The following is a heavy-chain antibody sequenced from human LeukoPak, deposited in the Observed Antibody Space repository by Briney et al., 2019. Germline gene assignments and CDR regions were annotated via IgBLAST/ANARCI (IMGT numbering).Heavy chain of an antibody. D-gene: IGHD3-10*01. V-gene: IGHV1-69*01. CDR1: RGTFSSYA. CDR2: IIPIFGTA. Sequence: SVKVSCKPSRGTFSSYAISCVRQAPGQGLEWMGGIIPIFGTANYAQKFQGRVTITADESTSTAYMELSSLRSEDTAVYYCARVGTLGYYYYYMDVWGKGTTVTVSS. CDR3: ARVGTLGYYYYYMDV. J-gene: IGHJ6*03.